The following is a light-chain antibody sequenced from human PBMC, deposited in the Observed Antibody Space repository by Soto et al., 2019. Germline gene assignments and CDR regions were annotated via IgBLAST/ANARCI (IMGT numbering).Light chain of an antibody. Sequence: EMVMAQSPATLSVSPGEGATLSFRVSQPVGTNLAWYQHRPGQAPRLVIYRASTRATGIPARFSGSGSGTEFTLTISSLQSEDFAVYYCQQYDQWPLYTFGQGTKLEI. J-gene: IGKJ2*01. CDR2: RAS. CDR1: QPVGTN. V-gene: IGKV3-15*01. CDR3: QQYDQWPLYT.